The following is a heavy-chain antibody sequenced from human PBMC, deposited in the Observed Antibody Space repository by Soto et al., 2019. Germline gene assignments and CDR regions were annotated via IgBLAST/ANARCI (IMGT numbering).Heavy chain of an antibody. CDR1: GDSISTYY. CDR2: IYYSGST. CDR3: ARFRWGSPYGIVV. Sequence: QVQLQESGPGLVKPSETLSLTCTVSGDSISTYYWSWIRQPPGKGLEWIGYIYYSGSTNYNPSLKSRVTISVDTSKNQFSLKLSSVTAADTAVYYCARFRWGSPYGIVVWGQGTTVTVFS. D-gene: IGHD2-21*01. J-gene: IGHJ6*02. V-gene: IGHV4-59*01.